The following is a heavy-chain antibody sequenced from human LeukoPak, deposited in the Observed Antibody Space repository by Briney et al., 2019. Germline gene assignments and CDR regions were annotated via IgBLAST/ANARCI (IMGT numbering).Heavy chain of an antibody. Sequence: PSETLSLTCTVSGGSIRSHCWSWVRQPPGKGLEWIGYIYFSGSTNYNPSLKSRVTISMGTSENQFSLKLSSGTAADTAVYYCARGAAPHYSDYWGQGTLVTVSS. D-gene: IGHD6-6*01. CDR2: IYFSGST. CDR1: GGSIRSHC. CDR3: ARGAAPHYSDY. J-gene: IGHJ4*02. V-gene: IGHV4-59*11.